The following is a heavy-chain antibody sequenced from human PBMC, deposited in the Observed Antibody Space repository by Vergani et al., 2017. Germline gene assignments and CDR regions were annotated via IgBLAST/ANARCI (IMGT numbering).Heavy chain of an antibody. D-gene: IGHD3-10*01. J-gene: IGHJ4*02. CDR1: GGSISSYY. CDR3: ARSRIYYGTGSPDY. CDR2: IYYSGST. V-gene: IGHV4-59*01. Sequence: QVQLQESGPGLVKPSETLSLTCTVPGGSISSYYWSWIRQPPGKGLEWIGYIYYSGSTNYNPSLKSRVTISVDTSKNQFSLYLTSVTAADTAVYYCARSRIYYGTGSPDYWGQGTLVTVSS.